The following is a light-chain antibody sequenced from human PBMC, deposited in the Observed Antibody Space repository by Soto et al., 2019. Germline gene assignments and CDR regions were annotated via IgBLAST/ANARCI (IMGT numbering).Light chain of an antibody. Sequence: EIVLTQSPGTLSLSPGERATLSCRASPSVSSNYLAWYQQKPGQAPRLLIFGASNRATGIPDRFSGSGSGTDFTLTIGRLEPEDFAVYFCQQYGRSPLTFGGGTKVDIK. CDR1: PSVSSNY. J-gene: IGKJ4*01. V-gene: IGKV3-20*01. CDR2: GAS. CDR3: QQYGRSPLT.